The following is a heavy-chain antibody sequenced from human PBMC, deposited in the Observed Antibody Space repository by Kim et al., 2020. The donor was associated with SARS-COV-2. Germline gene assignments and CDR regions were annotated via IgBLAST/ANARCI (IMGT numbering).Heavy chain of an antibody. CDR1: GFTFGDYA. CDR2: IRSKAYGGTT. CDR3: TRYTFGVVTVFDY. D-gene: IGHD3-3*01. J-gene: IGHJ4*02. Sequence: GGSLRLSCTASGFTFGDYAMSWVRQAPGKGLEWVGFIRSKAYGGTTEYAASVKGRFTISRDDSKSIAYLQMNSLKTEDTAVYYCTRYTFGVVTVFDYWGQGTLVTVSS. V-gene: IGHV3-49*04.